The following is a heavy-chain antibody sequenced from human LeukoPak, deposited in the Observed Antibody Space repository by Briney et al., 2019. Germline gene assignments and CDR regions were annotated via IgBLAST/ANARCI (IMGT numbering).Heavy chain of an antibody. CDR2: ISDIGST. CDR1: GGSISSYY. D-gene: IGHD6-19*01. CDR3: AGAVAGTGYFDY. J-gene: IGHJ4*02. Sequence: PSETLSLTCTVSGGSISSYYWSWIRQPPGKGLEWIAYISDIGSTNYNPSLKSRVTISVDTSKNQFSLKLSSVTAADTAVYYCAGAVAGTGYFDYWGQGTLVTVSS. V-gene: IGHV4-59*01.